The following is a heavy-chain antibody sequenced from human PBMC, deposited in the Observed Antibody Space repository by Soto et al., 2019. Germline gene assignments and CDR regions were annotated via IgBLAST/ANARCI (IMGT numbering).Heavy chain of an antibody. D-gene: IGHD3-16*01. CDR1: GVNCSNYA. CDR2: ISATGGGT. J-gene: IGHJ5*01. CDR3: AKDRRAGGNSAFYFDS. Sequence: PXGSLILSCSASGVNCSNYAMSWVRQAPGKGLEWVSLISATGGGTYYADSVKGRFTISRDNSHNTLYLQVHSLTAEDTAVYYCAKDRRAGGNSAFYFDSWGQGAQATVSS. V-gene: IGHV3-23*01.